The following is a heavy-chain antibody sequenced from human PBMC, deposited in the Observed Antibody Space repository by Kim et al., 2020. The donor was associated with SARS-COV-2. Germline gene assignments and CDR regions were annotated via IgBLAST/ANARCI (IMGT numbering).Heavy chain of an antibody. CDR1: GGSFSGYY. Sequence: SETLSLTCAVYGGSFSGYYWSWIRQPPGKGLEWIGEINHSGSTNYNPSLKSRVTISVDTSKNQFSLKLSSVTAADTAVYYCARGRGARKSDFWSGYLSTWGWFDPWGQGTLVTVSS. V-gene: IGHV4-34*01. CDR2: INHSGST. J-gene: IGHJ5*02. CDR3: ARGRGARKSDFWSGYLSTWGWFDP. D-gene: IGHD3-3*01.